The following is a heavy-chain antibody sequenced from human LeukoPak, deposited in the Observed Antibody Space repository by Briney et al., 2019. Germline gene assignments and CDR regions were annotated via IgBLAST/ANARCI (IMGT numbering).Heavy chain of an antibody. Sequence: SVKVSCKASGGTFNNYTISWVRQAPGQGLEWMGGIIPIFGTANYAQKFQGRVTITADKSTSTAYMELSSLRSEDTAVYYCVRASYSSPRGGYYYYYMDVWGKGTTVTVSS. J-gene: IGHJ6*03. D-gene: IGHD6-13*01. CDR2: IIPIFGTA. CDR3: VRASYSSPRGGYYYYYMDV. V-gene: IGHV1-69*06. CDR1: GGTFNNYT.